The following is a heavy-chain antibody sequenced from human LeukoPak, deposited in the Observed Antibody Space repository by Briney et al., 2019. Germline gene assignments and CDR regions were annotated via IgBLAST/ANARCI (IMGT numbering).Heavy chain of an antibody. CDR1: GYTFTSYV. CDR3: AREGTVLASAFDI. J-gene: IGHJ3*02. D-gene: IGHD3-3*02. V-gene: IGHV1-2*02. Sequence: ASVKVSCKASGYTFTSYVISGVRQAPGQGLEWVGWINSNSGGTNYTQKFQGTVTMTRDTSISTAYMELSRLRSDDTAVYYCAREGTVLASAFDIWGQGTMVTVSS. CDR2: INSNSGGT.